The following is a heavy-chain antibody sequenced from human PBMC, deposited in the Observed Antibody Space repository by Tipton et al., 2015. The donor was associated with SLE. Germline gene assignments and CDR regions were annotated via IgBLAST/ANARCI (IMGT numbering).Heavy chain of an antibody. CDR2: ISGSGVST. V-gene: IGHV3-23*01. CDR1: GFIFSSYA. Sequence: SLRLSCAASGFIFSSYAMSWVRQAPGKGLEWVSTISGSGVSTYYADSVKGRFTISRDNSKNTVYLQMNSLRAEDTAVYFCAKSPIAAGGTHWYFDLWGRGTLVTVSS. CDR3: AKSPIAAGGTHWYFDL. J-gene: IGHJ2*01. D-gene: IGHD6-13*01.